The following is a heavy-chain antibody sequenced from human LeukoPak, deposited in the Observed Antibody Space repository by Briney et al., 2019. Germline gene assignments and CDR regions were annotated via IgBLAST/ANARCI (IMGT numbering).Heavy chain of an antibody. CDR2: ISAYNGNT. Sequence: ATVKVSCKASGYTFTSYGISWVRQAPGQGLEWMGWISAYNGNTNYAQKFQGRVTMTTDTSTSTAYMELRSLRSDDTAVYYCARDRTTGTTSPSDFDIWGQGTMVTVSS. CDR1: GYTFTSYG. CDR3: ARDRTTGTTSPSDFDI. V-gene: IGHV1-18*04. J-gene: IGHJ3*02. D-gene: IGHD1-1*01.